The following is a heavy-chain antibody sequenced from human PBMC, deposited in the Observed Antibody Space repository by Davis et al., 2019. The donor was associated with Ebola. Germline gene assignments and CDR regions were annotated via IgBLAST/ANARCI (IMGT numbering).Heavy chain of an antibody. Sequence: GESLKISCQGSGYSFTSHWIGWVRQMPGKGLEWMGIIYPGDSDTLYSPSLQGLVTMSVDKSITTAYLQWSSLKASDTAMYYCARRGDGYTTNFDYWGQGTLVTVSS. D-gene: IGHD5-24*01. J-gene: IGHJ4*02. CDR3: ARRGDGYTTNFDY. V-gene: IGHV5-51*01. CDR1: GYSFTSHW. CDR2: IYPGDSDT.